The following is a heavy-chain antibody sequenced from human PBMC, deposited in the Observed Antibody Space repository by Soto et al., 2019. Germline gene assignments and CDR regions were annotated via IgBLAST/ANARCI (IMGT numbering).Heavy chain of an antibody. D-gene: IGHD3-16*01. V-gene: IGHV1-18*01. CDR3: ARDIPTYHDSSFDWSDP. CDR2: ISLYSDGT. CDR1: GYTFSNYG. J-gene: IGHJ5*02. Sequence: ASVKVSCKTSGYTFSNYGITWVRQAPGQPLEWLGWISLYSDGTNYAQRFRDRVAFIADDSTNMIYMELMSLRSDDTAIYYCARDIPTYHDSSFDWSDPWGQGVLVTVSS.